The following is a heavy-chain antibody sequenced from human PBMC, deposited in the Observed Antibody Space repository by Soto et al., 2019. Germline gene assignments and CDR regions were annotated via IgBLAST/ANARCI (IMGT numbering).Heavy chain of an antibody. D-gene: IGHD2-15*01. CDR3: ARVGVARAFDI. Sequence: GGSLRLSCAASGFTFSSYNMNWVRQAPGKGLEWVSYISSGSGAIYYADSVKGRFTISRDNAKSSLYLQMSSLRAEDSAVYYCARVGVARAFDIWGQGTMVTVSS. CDR1: GFTFSSYN. CDR2: ISSGSGAI. V-gene: IGHV3-48*01. J-gene: IGHJ3*02.